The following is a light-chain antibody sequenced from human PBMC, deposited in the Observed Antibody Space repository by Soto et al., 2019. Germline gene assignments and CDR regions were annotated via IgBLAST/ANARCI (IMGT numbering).Light chain of an antibody. CDR2: AAS. V-gene: IGKV1-8*01. Sequence: AIRMTPSPSSFSASTADRVTITWRASQGISSYLAWYQQKPGKAPKLLIYAASNLQSGVPSRFSGSGSGTDFTLTISSLQPEDFATYYCQQRNSYPITFGQGTKVDIK. CDR3: QQRNSYPIT. CDR1: QGISSY. J-gene: IGKJ1*01.